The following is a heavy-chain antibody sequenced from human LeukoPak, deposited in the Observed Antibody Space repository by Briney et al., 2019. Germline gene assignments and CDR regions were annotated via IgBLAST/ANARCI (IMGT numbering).Heavy chain of an antibody. Sequence: GGSLRLSCAASGFTFSSYAMHWVRQAPGKGLEWVAVISYDGSNKYYADSVKGRFTISRDNSKNTLYLQMNSLRAEDTAVFYCARGGTDYSPIGKWGQGTLVTVSS. CDR1: GFTFSSYA. CDR2: ISYDGSNK. J-gene: IGHJ4*02. CDR3: ARGGTDYSPIGK. V-gene: IGHV3-30-3*01. D-gene: IGHD3/OR15-3a*01.